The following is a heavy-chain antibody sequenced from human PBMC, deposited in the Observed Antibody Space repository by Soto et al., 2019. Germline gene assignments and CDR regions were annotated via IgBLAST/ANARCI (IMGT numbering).Heavy chain of an antibody. CDR1: GFTFSTYS. CDR3: ERVRSYSYGKGYGMDV. Sequence: EVQLVESGGGLVKPGGSLRLSCAASGFTFSTYSMNWVRQAPGKGLEWVSSISSSSGYIYYADSVKGRFTISRDDAKNSLSLQMNSLRAEDTAVYYCERVRSYSYGKGYGMDVWGQGTTVTVSS. D-gene: IGHD5-18*01. J-gene: IGHJ6*02. V-gene: IGHV3-21*01. CDR2: ISSSSGYI.